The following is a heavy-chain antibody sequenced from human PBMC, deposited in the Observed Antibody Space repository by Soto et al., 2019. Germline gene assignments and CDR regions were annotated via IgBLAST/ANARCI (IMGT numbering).Heavy chain of an antibody. Sequence: GGSLRLSCAASGFTVSSNYMSWVRQAPGKGLEWVSVIYSGGSTYYADTVKGRFTISRHNSKNTLYLQMNSLRAEDTAVYYCARDFFGYADYYYYMDVWGKGTTVTVSS. CDR1: GFTVSSNY. CDR3: ARDFFGYADYYYYMDV. CDR2: IYSGGST. J-gene: IGHJ6*03. D-gene: IGHD2-2*01. V-gene: IGHV3-53*04.